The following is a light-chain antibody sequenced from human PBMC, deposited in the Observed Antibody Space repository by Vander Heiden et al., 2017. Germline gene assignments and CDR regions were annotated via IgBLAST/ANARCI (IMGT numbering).Light chain of an antibody. CDR2: GAS. Sequence: EIVMTQSPATLSVSQGERATLSCRASQSVTSSLAWYQQKPGQAPRLLIYGASTRATGIPARFSGSGSGTEFTLTISSLQSEDFAVYYCQQYNNWPLYTFGQGTKLEIK. V-gene: IGKV3-15*01. J-gene: IGKJ2*01. CDR1: QSVTSS. CDR3: QQYNNWPLYT.